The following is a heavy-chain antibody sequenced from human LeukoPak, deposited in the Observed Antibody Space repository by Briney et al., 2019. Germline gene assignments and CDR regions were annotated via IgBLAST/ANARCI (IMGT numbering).Heavy chain of an antibody. CDR1: GGTFSSYA. D-gene: IGHD3-22*01. CDR3: AKTYDSSGYYYEGDAFDI. V-gene: IGHV1-69*05. CDR2: IIPIFGTA. Sequence: ASVKVSCKASGGTFSSYAISWVRQAPGQGLEWMGGIIPIFGTANYAQKFQGRVTITTDGSTSTAYMELSSLRSEDTAVYYCAKTYDSSGYYYEGDAFDIWGQGTMVTVSS. J-gene: IGHJ3*02.